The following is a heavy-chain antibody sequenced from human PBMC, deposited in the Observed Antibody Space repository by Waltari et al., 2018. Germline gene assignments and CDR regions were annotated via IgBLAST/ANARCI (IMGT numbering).Heavy chain of an antibody. V-gene: IGHV4-34*01. CDR1: GGSFSGYY. CDR2: INHSGST. D-gene: IGHD2-21*02. Sequence: QVQLQQWVAGLLKPSETLSLTCAVYGGSFSGYYWIWLRQPPGKGLEWIGEINHSGSTNYNPSLKSRVTISVDTSKNQFSLKLSSVTAADTAVYYCATCGGDCLNWYFDLWGRGTLVTVSS. CDR3: ATCGGDCLNWYFDL. J-gene: IGHJ2*01.